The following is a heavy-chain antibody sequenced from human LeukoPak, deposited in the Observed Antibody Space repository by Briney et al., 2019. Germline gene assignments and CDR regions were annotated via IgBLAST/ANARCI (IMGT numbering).Heavy chain of an antibody. D-gene: IGHD4-17*01. CDR2: IYTSGST. J-gene: IGHJ4*02. CDR3: ARENYGDFDY. V-gene: IGHV4-61*02. Sequence: TLSLTCAVSGGSISSGSYYWRWLRQPAGKGLEWLGRIYTSGSTNYNPSLKSRVTISVDTSKNQFSLKLSSVTAADTAVYYCARENYGDFDYWGQGTLVTVSS. CDR1: GGSISSGSYY.